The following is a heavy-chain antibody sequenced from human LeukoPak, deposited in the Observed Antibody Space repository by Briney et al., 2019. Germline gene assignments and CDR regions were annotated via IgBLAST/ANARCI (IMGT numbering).Heavy chain of an antibody. D-gene: IGHD3-22*01. CDR2: IYSGGST. CDR3: ARVEYYYDSSGPRGYGMDV. Sequence: GGSLRLSCAASGFTVSSNYMSWVRQAPGKGLEWVSVIYSGGSTYYADSVKGRFTISRDNSKNTLYLQMNSLRAEDTAVYYCARVEYYYDSSGPRGYGMDVWGQGTTVTVSS. CDR1: GFTVSSNY. V-gene: IGHV3-66*01. J-gene: IGHJ6*02.